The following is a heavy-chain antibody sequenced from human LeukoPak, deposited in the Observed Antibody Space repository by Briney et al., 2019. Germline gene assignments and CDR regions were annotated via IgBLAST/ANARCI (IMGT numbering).Heavy chain of an antibody. CDR2: VNGDDGGT. J-gene: IGHJ3*02. CDR3: AKHRGPFAAAFDI. CDR1: GFTFSTYA. D-gene: IGHD2-15*01. V-gene: IGHV3-23*01. Sequence: PGGSLRLSCAASGFTFSTYAMSWVRQAPGKGLEGVSTVNGDDGGTYYAESVNGRFTISRDNSRNTLYVQVNSLRAEDAAVYYCAKHRGPFAAAFDIWGQGTMVTVSS.